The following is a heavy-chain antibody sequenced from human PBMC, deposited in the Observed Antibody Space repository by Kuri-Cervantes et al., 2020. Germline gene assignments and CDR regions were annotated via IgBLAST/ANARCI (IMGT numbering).Heavy chain of an antibody. CDR3: ARDSYSYGSNYYYYYGMDV. CDR2: IYTSGST. CDR1: GGSISSYY. Sequence: SETLSLTCTVSGGSISSYYWSWIRQPPGKGLEWIGRIYTSGSTNCNPSLKSRVTISVDTSKNQFSLKLSSVTAADTAVYYCARDSYSYGSNYYYYYGMDVWGQGTTVTVSS. J-gene: IGHJ6*02. V-gene: IGHV4-4*08. D-gene: IGHD5-18*01.